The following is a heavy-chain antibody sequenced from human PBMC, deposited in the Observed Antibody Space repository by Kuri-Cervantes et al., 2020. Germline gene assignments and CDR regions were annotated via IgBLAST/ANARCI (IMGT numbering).Heavy chain of an antibody. CDR1: GFTFSSYS. CDR3: ARDRSSWYRFDY. V-gene: IGHV3-21*01. D-gene: IGHD6-13*01. Sequence: GGSLRLSCAASGFTFSSYSMNWVRQAPGKGLEWVSSISSSSSYIYYADSVKSRFTISRDNAKNSLYLQMNSLRAEDTAVYYCARDRSSWYRFDYWGQGTLVTVSS. J-gene: IGHJ4*02. CDR2: ISSSSSYI.